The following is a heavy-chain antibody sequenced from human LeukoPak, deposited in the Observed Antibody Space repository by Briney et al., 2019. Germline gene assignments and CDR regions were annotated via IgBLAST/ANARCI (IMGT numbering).Heavy chain of an antibody. J-gene: IGHJ5*02. Sequence: PGGSLRLSCAASGLTVSNYYMSWVRQAPGKGLEWVSVIWTDGGTYYADSVRGRFTISRDDSKNTLFLQMDRLRADDTAVYYCARDRAAADPWGQGTLVTVSS. CDR1: GLTVSNYY. CDR2: IWTDGGT. D-gene: IGHD6-13*01. CDR3: ARDRAAADP. V-gene: IGHV3-53*01.